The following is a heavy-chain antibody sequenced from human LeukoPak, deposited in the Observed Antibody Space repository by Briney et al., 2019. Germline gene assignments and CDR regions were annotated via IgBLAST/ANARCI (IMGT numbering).Heavy chain of an antibody. J-gene: IGHJ4*02. D-gene: IGHD6-6*01. CDR3: ARHFAYSSSSYVDY. Sequence: SETLSLTCSVSGGSVSNYYCSWIRQPPGKGLEWIGYVYYTGSTNYNPSLKSRVTMFEDKSKNQFSLRLYSVTVADPAVYYCARHFAYSSSSYVDYWGQGSLVTVSS. V-gene: IGHV4-59*08. CDR2: VYYTGST. CDR1: GGSVSNYY.